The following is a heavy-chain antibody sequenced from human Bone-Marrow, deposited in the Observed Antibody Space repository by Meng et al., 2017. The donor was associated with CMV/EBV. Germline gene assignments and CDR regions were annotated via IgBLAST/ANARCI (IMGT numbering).Heavy chain of an antibody. D-gene: IGHD1-14*01. CDR1: GGSISSYY. J-gene: IGHJ5*02. CDR2: IYYSGST. V-gene: IGHV4-59*01. CDR3: AREHRGNRYNWFDP. Sequence: GSLRLSCTVSGGSISSYYWSWIRQPPGKGLEWIGYIYYSGSTNYNPSLKSRVTISVDTSKNQFSLKLTSVTAADTAVYYCAREHRGNRYNWFDPWGQGTLVTVSS.